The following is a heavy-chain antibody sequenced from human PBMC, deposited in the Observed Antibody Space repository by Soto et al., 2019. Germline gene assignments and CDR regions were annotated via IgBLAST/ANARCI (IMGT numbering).Heavy chain of an antibody. J-gene: IGHJ6*02. CDR3: ARDRGWRSTLTRHGMDV. CDR2: ISSSSSYI. CDR1: GFTFSSYS. Sequence: GGSLRLSCAASGFTFSSYSMNWVRQAPGKGLEWVSSISSSSSYIYYADSVKGRFTISRDNAKNSLYLQMNSLRAEDTAVYYCARDRGWRSTLTRHGMDVWGQGTKVTVSS. D-gene: IGHD3-3*01. V-gene: IGHV3-21*01.